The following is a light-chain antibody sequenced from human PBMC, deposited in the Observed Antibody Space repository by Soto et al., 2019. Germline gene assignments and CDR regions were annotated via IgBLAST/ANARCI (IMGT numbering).Light chain of an antibody. CDR3: SSYTNIRSSPYV. CDR2: EVT. V-gene: IGLV2-14*03. J-gene: IGLJ1*01. CDR1: SSDVGGYNY. Sequence: QSALTVPASVSGSPGQSITISCTGASSDVGGYNYVSWFQQHPGKAPRLLIYEVTNRPSGVSSRFSGSKSGNTASLTISGLQADDEADYYCSSYTNIRSSPYVFGPGTKVTVL.